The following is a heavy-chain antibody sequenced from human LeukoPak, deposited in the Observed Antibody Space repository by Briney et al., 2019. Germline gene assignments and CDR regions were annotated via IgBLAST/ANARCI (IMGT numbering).Heavy chain of an antibody. V-gene: IGHV4-34*01. Sequence: PSETLSLTCAVYGGSFSGYYWSWIRQPPGKGLEWIGEINHSGSTNYNPSLKSRVTISVDTSKNQFSLKLSSVTAAGTAVYYCARGPPRHYYYYYHMDVWGKGTTVTVSS. CDR1: GGSFSGYY. CDR2: INHSGST. J-gene: IGHJ6*03. CDR3: ARGPPRHYYYYYHMDV.